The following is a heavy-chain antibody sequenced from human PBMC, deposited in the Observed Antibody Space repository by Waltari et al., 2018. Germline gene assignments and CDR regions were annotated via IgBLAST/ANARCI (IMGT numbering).Heavy chain of an antibody. CDR1: GFIFSSYS. CDR3: ARDPPIIWNGYPPSMDV. V-gene: IGHV3-21*02. CDR2: ITSSDYI. J-gene: IGHJ6*02. Sequence: EVQMVESGGGLVEPGGSLRLSCATSGFIFSSYSMSWVRQTPGKGLEWVPSITSSDYIYYSDSGEGRFTSSRDNAKQSLYLQMNSLRAEDTAVYYGARDPPIIWNGYPPSMDVWGQGTTVTVSS. D-gene: IGHD3-3*01.